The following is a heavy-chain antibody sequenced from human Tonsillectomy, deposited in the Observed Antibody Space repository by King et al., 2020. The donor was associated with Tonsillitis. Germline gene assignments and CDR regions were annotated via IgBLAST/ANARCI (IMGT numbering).Heavy chain of an antibody. Sequence: VQLVESGGGVVQPGRSLRLSCAASGFTFSSYGMHWVRQAPGKGLEWVAGISHDGSNKYYADSVKGRFTISRDNSKNTLYLQMNSLRAEDTAVYYCAKDRNSIDYWGQGTLVTVSS. CDR1: GFTFSSYG. CDR2: ISHDGSNK. J-gene: IGHJ4*02. CDR3: AKDRNSIDY. D-gene: IGHD6-13*01. V-gene: IGHV3-30*18.